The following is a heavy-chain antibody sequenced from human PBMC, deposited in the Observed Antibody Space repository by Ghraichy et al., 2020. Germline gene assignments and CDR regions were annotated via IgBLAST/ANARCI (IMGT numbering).Heavy chain of an antibody. V-gene: IGHV4-31*03. CDR1: GGSISSGGYY. CDR3: ARNVAKGYCSGGSCLYYYYGMDV. D-gene: IGHD2-15*01. CDR2: IYYSGST. J-gene: IGHJ6*02. Sequence: SETLSLTCTVSGGSISSGGYYWSWIRQHPGKGLEWIGYIYYSGSTYYNPSLKSRVTISVDTSKNQFSLKLSSVTAADTAVYYCARNVAKGYCSGGSCLYYYYGMDVWGQGTTVTVSS.